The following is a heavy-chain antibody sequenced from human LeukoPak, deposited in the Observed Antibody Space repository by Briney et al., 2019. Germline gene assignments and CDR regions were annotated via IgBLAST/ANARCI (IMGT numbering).Heavy chain of an antibody. CDR2: IYYSGST. CDR1: GGSISSSSYY. CDR3: ARQGASIVGATGAIDY. J-gene: IGHJ4*02. Sequence: SETLSPTCTVSGGSISSSSYYWGWIRQPPGKGLEWIGSIYYSGSTYYNPSLKSRVTISVDTSKNQFSLKLSSVTAADTAVYYCARQGASIVGATGAIDYWGQGTLVTVSS. D-gene: IGHD1-26*01. V-gene: IGHV4-39*01.